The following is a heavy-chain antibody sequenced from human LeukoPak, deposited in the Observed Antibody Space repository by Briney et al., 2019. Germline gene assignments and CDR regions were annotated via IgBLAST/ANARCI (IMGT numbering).Heavy chain of an antibody. Sequence: SETLSLACTVSGVSISSSSYFWGWIRQPPGKGLEWVGSMSYSGSTYYNPSLKGRVTISVDTSKNQFSLKLSSVTAADTAVYYCARRSSSQPPNYWGQGTLVTVSS. CDR1: GVSISSSSYF. CDR2: MSYSGST. J-gene: IGHJ4*02. D-gene: IGHD6-13*01. CDR3: ARRSSSQPPNY. V-gene: IGHV4-39*01.